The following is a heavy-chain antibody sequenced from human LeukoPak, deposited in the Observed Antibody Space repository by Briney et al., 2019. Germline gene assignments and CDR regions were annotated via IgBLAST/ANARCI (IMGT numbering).Heavy chain of an antibody. CDR2: INHSGST. Sequence: SETLSLTCAVYGGSFSGYYWSWIRQPPGKGLEWIGEINHSGSTNYNPSLKSRVTISVDTSKNQFSLKLSSVTAADTAVYYCGLGKQLVREYYYYYGMDVWGQGTTVTVSS. D-gene: IGHD6-6*01. CDR1: GGSFSGYY. J-gene: IGHJ6*02. CDR3: GLGKQLVREYYYYYGMDV. V-gene: IGHV4-34*01.